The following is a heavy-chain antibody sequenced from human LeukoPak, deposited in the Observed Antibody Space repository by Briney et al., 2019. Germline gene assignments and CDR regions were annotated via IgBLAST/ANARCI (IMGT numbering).Heavy chain of an antibody. V-gene: IGHV4-59*12. J-gene: IGHJ6*03. Sequence: SETLSLTCTVSGGSISSYYWSWIRQPPGKGLEWIGYIYYSGSTNYNPSLKSRVTISIDTSKNQFSLKLSSLTAADTAVFYCARILARQFTSFADLSPYSYYYMDVWGKGTTVTVSS. CDR1: GGSISSYY. CDR3: ARILARQFTSFADLSPYSYYYMDV. CDR2: IYYSGST. D-gene: IGHD3/OR15-3a*01.